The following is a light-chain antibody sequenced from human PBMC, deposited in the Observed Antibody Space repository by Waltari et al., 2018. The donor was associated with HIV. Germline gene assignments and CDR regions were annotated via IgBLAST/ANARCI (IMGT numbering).Light chain of an antibody. CDR3: QQYNNLLWT. CDR2: GAS. J-gene: IGKJ1*01. V-gene: IGKV3-15*01. CDR1: QSLSGN. Sequence: MTQSPATLSVSPGERVTLSCRASQSLSGNLAWYQQKPGQAPRLLIHGASTRATGFPDRFTGNGSGAEFTLTISSLQSEDSAVYYCQQYNNLLWTLGQGTKVEIK.